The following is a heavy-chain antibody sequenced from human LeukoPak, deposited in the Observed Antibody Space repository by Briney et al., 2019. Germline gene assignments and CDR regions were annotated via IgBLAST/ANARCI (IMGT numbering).Heavy chain of an antibody. CDR2: TNHSGST. CDR3: ARARRLHLHYYYYGMDV. J-gene: IGHJ6*02. CDR1: GGSFSGYY. V-gene: IGHV4-34*01. Sequence: PSETLSLTCAVYGGSFSGYYWSWIRQPPGKGLEWIGETNHSGSTNYNPSLKSRVTISVDTSKNQFSLKLSSVTAADTAVYYCARARRLHLHYYYYGMDVWGQGTTVTVSS.